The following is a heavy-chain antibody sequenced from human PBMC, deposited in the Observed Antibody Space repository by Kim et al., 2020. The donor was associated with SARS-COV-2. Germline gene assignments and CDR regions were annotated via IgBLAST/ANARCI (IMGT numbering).Heavy chain of an antibody. J-gene: IGHJ4*02. D-gene: IGHD3-3*01. CDR2: IWRDGSQE. V-gene: IGHV3-33*01. CDR1: GFPFSDYG. Sequence: GGSLRLSCAASGFPFSDYGMHWVRQAPGKGLEWVAVIWRDGSQEYYADSVKGRFTISRDNSKNTMSLQMNSLRTEDTAVYYCARDGVASSPFFGNLDYWGQGTLATVSS. CDR3: ARDGVASSPFFGNLDY.